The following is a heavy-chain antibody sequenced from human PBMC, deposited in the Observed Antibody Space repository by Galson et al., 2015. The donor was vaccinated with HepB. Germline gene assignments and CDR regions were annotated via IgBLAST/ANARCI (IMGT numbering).Heavy chain of an antibody. J-gene: IGHJ2*01. D-gene: IGHD3-10*01. V-gene: IGHV4-34*01. CDR2: INHSGGT. Sequence: SETLSLTCVVSGGSFSGYYWGWIRQPPEKGLEWIGDINHSGGTNYNPSLKRRVSISLDTSKIQFSLRLYSLTAADTAVYFCARVAVWFGAGVVDLWGRGALVTVSS. CDR1: GGSFSGYY. CDR3: ARVAVWFGAGVVDL.